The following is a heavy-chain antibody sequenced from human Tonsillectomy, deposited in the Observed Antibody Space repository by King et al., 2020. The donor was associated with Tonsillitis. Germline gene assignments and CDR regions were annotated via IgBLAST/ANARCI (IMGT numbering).Heavy chain of an antibody. Sequence: VQLQQWGAGLLKPSETLSLTCAVYGGSFSGYYWSWIRQPPGKGLEWIGEINHSGSTIYNPSLKSRVTISVDTSKNQFSLKLSSVTAADTAVYYCARGGYFDWLAQTSFDYWGQGTLVTVSS. J-gene: IGHJ4*02. CDR2: INHSGST. CDR1: GGSFSGYY. V-gene: IGHV4-34*01. CDR3: ARGGYFDWLAQTSFDY. D-gene: IGHD3-9*01.